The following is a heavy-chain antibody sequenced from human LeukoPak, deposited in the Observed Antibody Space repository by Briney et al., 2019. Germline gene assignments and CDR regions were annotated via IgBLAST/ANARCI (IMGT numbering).Heavy chain of an antibody. CDR3: AKEGAYADSSSRNYFDY. J-gene: IGHJ4*02. CDR1: GFTFSSYG. D-gene: IGHD6-6*01. CDR2: ICYDGSNK. Sequence: PGGSVRLSCAASGFTFSSYGMHWVRQAPGKGLEGVAVICYDGSNKYYADSVKGRFTISRDNSKNTLYLQMNSLRAEDTTVYYCAKEGAYADSSSRNYFDYWGQGTLVTVSS. V-gene: IGHV3-33*06.